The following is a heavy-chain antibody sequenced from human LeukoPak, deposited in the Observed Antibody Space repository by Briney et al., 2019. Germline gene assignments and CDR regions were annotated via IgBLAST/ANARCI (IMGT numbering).Heavy chain of an antibody. CDR1: GGSISSGSYY. CDR3: ARKGDV. J-gene: IGHJ6*04. CDR2: IYYSGST. V-gene: IGHV4-61*01. Sequence: PSETLSLTCTVSGGSISSGSYYWSWIRQPPGKGLEWIGYIYYSGSTNYNPSLKSQVTISVDTSKNQFSLKLSSVTAADTAVYYCARKGDVWGKGTTVTVSS.